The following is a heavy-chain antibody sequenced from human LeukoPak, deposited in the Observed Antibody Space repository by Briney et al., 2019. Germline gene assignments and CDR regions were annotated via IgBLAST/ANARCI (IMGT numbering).Heavy chain of an antibody. CDR1: GGSFSSYY. CDR3: ARGKIWSPVYLSH. Sequence: PSETLSLTCAVYGGSFSSYYWSWIRQPPGKGLEWIGNIYSSGTTNYNPSLKSRVTISVDTSKNQFSLKLSSVTAADTAVYYCARGKIWSPVYLSHWGQGTLVTVSS. CDR2: IYSSGTT. D-gene: IGHD3-10*01. V-gene: IGHV4-59*13. J-gene: IGHJ4*02.